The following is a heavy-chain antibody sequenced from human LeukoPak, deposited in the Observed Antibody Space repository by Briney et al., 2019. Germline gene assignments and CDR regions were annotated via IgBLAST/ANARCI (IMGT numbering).Heavy chain of an antibody. Sequence: GGSLRLSCAASGFTFSNYWMSWVRQAPGKGLEWVAHIKPDGSEKNYVDSVKGRFTLFRDDAKNSVYLQMNSLRGEDTAVYYCARDSCSGRPRGQGTPGHRLL. CDR1: GFTFSNYW. CDR3: ARDSCSGRP. CDR2: IKPDGSEK. D-gene: IGHD6-19*01. J-gene: IGHJ5*02. V-gene: IGHV3-7*01.